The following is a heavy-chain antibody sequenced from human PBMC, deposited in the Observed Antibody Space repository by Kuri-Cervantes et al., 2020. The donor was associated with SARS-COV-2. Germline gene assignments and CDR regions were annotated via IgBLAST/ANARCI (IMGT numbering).Heavy chain of an antibody. D-gene: IGHD3/OR15-3a*01. V-gene: IGHV3-23*01. J-gene: IGHJ6*03. CDR2: ISGSGGST. CDR3: ARGLWDDFWTISYKDYYLDV. Sequence: GESLKISCAASGFTFSSYAMSWVRQAPGKGLEWVSAISGSGGSTYYADSVRGRFTISRDNSKNTLYLEMHSLRAEDTAVYYCARGLWDDFWTISYKDYYLDVWGKGTTVTVSS. CDR1: GFTFSSYA.